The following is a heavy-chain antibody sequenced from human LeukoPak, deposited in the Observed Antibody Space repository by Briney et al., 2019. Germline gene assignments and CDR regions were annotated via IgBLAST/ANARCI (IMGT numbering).Heavy chain of an antibody. V-gene: IGHV4-61*05. J-gene: IGHJ3*02. CDR3: ATTTSGGDAFDI. CDR1: GGSISSSSYY. D-gene: IGHD1-26*01. Sequence: PSETLSLTCTVSGGSISSSSYYWGWIRQPPGKTLEWIGYSYYSGSTKYNPSLKSRVTISVDTSINQFSLNLRSVTAADTAVYYCATTTSGGDAFDIWGQGTMVTVSS. CDR2: SYYSGST.